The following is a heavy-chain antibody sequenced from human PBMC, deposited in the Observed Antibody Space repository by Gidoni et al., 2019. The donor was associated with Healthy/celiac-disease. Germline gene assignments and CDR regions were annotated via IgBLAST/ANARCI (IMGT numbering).Heavy chain of an antibody. Sequence: LEWVSSISSSSIYIYYADSVKGRLTISRDNAKNSLYLQMNSLRAEDTAVYYCARQHSSGWQGEGYMDVWGKGTTVTVSS. CDR2: ISSSSIYI. V-gene: IGHV3-21*01. J-gene: IGHJ6*03. D-gene: IGHD6-19*01. CDR3: ARQHSSGWQGEGYMDV.